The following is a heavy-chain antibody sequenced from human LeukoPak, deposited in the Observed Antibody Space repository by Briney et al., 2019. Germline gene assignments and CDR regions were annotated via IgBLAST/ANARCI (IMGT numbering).Heavy chain of an antibody. CDR2: INPSGGST. CDR1: GYTFTSYY. CDR3: AHLVPYCSGGSCYTDY. J-gene: IGHJ4*02. D-gene: IGHD2-15*01. V-gene: IGHV1-46*01. Sequence: GASVKVSCKASGYTFTSYYMHWVRQAPGQGLEWMGIINPSGGSTSYAQKFQGRVTMTRDTSTSTVYMELSSLRSEDTAVYYCAHLVPYCSGGSCYTDYWGQGTLVTVSS.